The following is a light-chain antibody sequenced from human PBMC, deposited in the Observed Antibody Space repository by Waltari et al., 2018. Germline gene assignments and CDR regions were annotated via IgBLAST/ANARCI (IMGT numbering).Light chain of an antibody. V-gene: IGLV1-47*01. J-gene: IGLJ3*02. CDR1: SSNIGSNY. Sequence: QSVLTQPPSASGTPGPRVTISCSGSSSNIGSNYGSWYQQLPGTAPKLLLYRNNQRPSGVPDRFSGSKSGTSASLAISGLRSEDEADYYCAAWDDSLSGRVFGGGTKLTVL. CDR3: AAWDDSLSGRV. CDR2: RNN.